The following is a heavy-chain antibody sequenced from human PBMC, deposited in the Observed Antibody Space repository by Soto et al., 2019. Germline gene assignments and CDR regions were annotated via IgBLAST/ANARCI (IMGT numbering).Heavy chain of an antibody. J-gene: IGHJ5*02. CDR3: AKAPFGNYVFDP. D-gene: IGHD3-10*02. CDR1: GFTFSSYA. CDR2: ISGSGGST. Sequence: GGSLRLSWAASGFTFSSYAMSWVRQAPGKGLEWVSAISGSGGSTYYADSVKGRFTISRDNSKNTLYLQMNSLRAEDTAVYYCAKAPFGNYVFDPWGQGTLVTVSS. V-gene: IGHV3-23*01.